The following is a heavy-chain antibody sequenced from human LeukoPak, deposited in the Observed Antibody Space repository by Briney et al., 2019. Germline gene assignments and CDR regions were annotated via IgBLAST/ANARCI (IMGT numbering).Heavy chain of an antibody. CDR1: GFTFDDYA. D-gene: IGHD6-19*01. CDR2: ISWDGGST. CDR3: AKDSGSSGYDAFDI. J-gene: IGHJ3*02. Sequence: GRSLRLSCAASGFTFDDYAMHWVRQAPGKGLEWVSLISWDGGSTYYADSVKGRFTISRDNSKNSLYLQMNSLRAEDTALYYCAKDSGSSGYDAFDIWGQGTMVTVSS. V-gene: IGHV3-43D*03.